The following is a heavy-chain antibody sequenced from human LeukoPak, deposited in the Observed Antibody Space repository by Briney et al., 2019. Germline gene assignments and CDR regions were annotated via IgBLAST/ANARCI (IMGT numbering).Heavy chain of an antibody. Sequence: GGSLRLSCAASGFTFSNYAMHWVRQAPGKGLEWVALISYDGNNKYYADSVKGRFTISRDNSKNTLYLQMNSLTTEDTAMFYCARGSSGDVVGATRYFDCWGQGTLVTVSS. J-gene: IGHJ4*02. V-gene: IGHV3-30-3*01. CDR1: GFTFSNYA. D-gene: IGHD1-26*01. CDR2: ISYDGNNK. CDR3: ARGSSGDVVGATRYFDC.